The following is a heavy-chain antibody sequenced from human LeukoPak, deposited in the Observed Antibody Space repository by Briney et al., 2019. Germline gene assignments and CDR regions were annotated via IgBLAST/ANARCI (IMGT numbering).Heavy chain of an antibody. CDR2: ISSNSGIT. V-gene: IGHV3-48*02. CDR3: ARILNY. CDR1: GFTFNTYD. D-gene: IGHD2/OR15-2a*01. J-gene: IGHJ4*02. Sequence: GGPLRLSCAASGFTFNTYDMNWVRQAPGRGLEWVSYISSNSGITNYADSVKGRFTISRDNAKKSLYLQMNSLRDEDTAVYYCARILNYWGQGTLVTVSS.